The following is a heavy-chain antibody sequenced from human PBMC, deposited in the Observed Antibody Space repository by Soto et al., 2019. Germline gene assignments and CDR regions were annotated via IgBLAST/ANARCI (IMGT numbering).Heavy chain of an antibody. J-gene: IGHJ4*02. V-gene: IGHV1-69*02. Sequence: QVQLVQPGAEVEKPGSSVKVSCKASGGTTSSYTISWVRQAPGQGLEWMGNIVPMIDKIDYAQKFQGRVTITADKSTRTVYMELSSLRSADTAVYFCALRTGNWNPLADWGQGTLVTVSS. D-gene: IGHD1-1*01. CDR1: GGTTSSYT. CDR2: IVPMIDKI. CDR3: ALRTGNWNPLAD.